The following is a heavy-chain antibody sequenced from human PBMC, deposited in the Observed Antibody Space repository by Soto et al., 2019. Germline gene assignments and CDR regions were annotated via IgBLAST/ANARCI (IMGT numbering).Heavy chain of an antibody. D-gene: IGHD3-22*01. CDR2: ISYDGSNK. CDR3: AKGGTGYYDSSGYYFPDY. J-gene: IGHJ4*02. Sequence: GGSLRLSCAASGFTFSSYGMHWVRQAPGKGLEWVAVISYDGSNKYYADSVKGRFTISRDNSKNTLYLQMNSLRAEDTAVYYCAKGGTGYYDSSGYYFPDYWGQGTLVTVSS. CDR1: GFTFSSYG. V-gene: IGHV3-30*18.